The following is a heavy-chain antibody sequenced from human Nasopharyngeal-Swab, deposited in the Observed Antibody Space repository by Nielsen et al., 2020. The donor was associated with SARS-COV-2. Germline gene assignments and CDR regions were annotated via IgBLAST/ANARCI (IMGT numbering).Heavy chain of an antibody. J-gene: IGHJ6*02. V-gene: IGHV1-2*04. Sequence: WVRQAPGQGLEWMGWINPNSGGTNYAQKFQGWVTMTRDTSISTAYMELSRLRSDDTAVYFCARADLVGATTEWYYYCYGMDVWGQGTTVTVSS. CDR2: INPNSGGT. CDR3: ARADLVGATTEWYYYCYGMDV. D-gene: IGHD1-26*01.